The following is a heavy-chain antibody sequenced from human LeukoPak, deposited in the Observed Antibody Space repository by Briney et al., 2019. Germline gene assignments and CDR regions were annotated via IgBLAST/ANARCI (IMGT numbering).Heavy chain of an antibody. D-gene: IGHD6-13*01. CDR3: ARRDISSWYYFDY. V-gene: IGHV3-64*01. CDR1: GFTFSSYA. J-gene: IGHJ4*02. Sequence: PGGSLRLSCAASGFTFSSYAMHWVRQAPGKGLEYVSAISSNGGSTYYANSVKGRFTISRDNSKSTLYLQMGSLRAEDMAVYYCARRDISSWYYFDYWGQGTLVTVSS. CDR2: ISSNGGST.